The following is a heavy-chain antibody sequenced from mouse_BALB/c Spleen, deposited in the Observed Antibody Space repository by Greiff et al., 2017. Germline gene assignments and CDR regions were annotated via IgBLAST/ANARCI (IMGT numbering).Heavy chain of an antibody. CDR2: ISSGGGST. CDR1: GFAFSSYD. CDR3: ARHCIGDY. V-gene: IGHV5-12-1*01. Sequence: EVKLVESGGGLVKPGGSLKLSCAASGFAFSSYDMSWVRQTPEKRLEWVAYISSGGGSTYYPDTVKGRFTISRDNAKNTLYLQMSSLKSEDTAMYYCARHCIGDYWGQGTTLTVSS. J-gene: IGHJ2*01.